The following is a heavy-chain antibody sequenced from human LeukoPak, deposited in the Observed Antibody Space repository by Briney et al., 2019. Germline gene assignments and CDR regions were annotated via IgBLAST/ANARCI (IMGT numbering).Heavy chain of an antibody. Sequence: PSETLSLTCTVSGGSISSGDYYWSWIRQPPGKGLEWIGYIYYSGSTYYNPSLKSRVTISVDTSKNQFSLKLSSVTAADTAVYYCARDQPATGYYTHAFDIWGQGAMVTVSS. CDR1: GGSISSGDYY. CDR2: IYYSGST. D-gene: IGHD3/OR15-3a*01. J-gene: IGHJ3*02. V-gene: IGHV4-30-4*01. CDR3: ARDQPATGYYTHAFDI.